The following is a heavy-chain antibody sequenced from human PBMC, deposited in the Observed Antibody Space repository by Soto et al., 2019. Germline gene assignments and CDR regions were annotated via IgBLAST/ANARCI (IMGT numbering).Heavy chain of an antibody. CDR1: GYTLTELS. V-gene: IGHV1-24*01. CDR2: FDPEDGET. CDR3: AKWSDPRIQLWFDY. D-gene: IGHD5-18*01. J-gene: IGHJ4*02. Sequence: ASVNVSCKVSGYTLTELSMHWVRQAPGKGLELMGGFDPEDGETIYAQKFQGRVTMTEXXXXXXAXMXLXXXXAEXTAVYYCAKWSDPRIQLWFDYWGQGTLVTVSS.